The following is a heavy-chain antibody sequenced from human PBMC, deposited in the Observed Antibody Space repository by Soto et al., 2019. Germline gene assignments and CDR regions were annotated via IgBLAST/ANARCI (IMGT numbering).Heavy chain of an antibody. CDR2: ISSSGTTT. Sequence: QVQLVESGGGLVKPGGSLRLSCAASGFTFSDFYMSWIRQAPGKGLEWISYISSSGTTTYYTDSVKGRFTIFRDNAKNSLYLQINTLRDEDTAVYYCARIWGGGGYALIYWGQGTLVTVSS. CDR3: ARIWGGGGYALIY. CDR1: GFTFSDFY. J-gene: IGHJ4*02. V-gene: IGHV3-11*01. D-gene: IGHD2-8*01.